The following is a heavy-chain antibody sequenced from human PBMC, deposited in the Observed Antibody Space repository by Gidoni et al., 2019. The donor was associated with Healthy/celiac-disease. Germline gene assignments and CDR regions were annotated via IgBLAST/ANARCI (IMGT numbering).Heavy chain of an antibody. D-gene: IGHD4-17*01. CDR3: ARDRDYGDYYYYGMDV. Sequence: QVQLVESGGGVVQPGRSLRLSCASSGFTFSSYAMHWVRQAPGKGLEWVAVISYDGSNKYYADSVKGRFTISRDNSKNTLYLQMNSLRAEDTAVYYCARDRDYGDYYYYGMDVWGQGTTVTVSS. J-gene: IGHJ6*02. V-gene: IGHV3-30-3*01. CDR1: GFTFSSYA. CDR2: ISYDGSNK.